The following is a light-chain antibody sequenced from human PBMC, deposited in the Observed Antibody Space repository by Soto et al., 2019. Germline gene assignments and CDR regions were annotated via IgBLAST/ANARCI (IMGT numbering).Light chain of an antibody. J-gene: IGKJ1*01. V-gene: IGKV1-39*01. CDR3: QQSDSTPTWT. Sequence: DIQMPQCPSSLSASVGARFTITCRASQTIDSFLNWYQMKPGKAPNLLIYAASSRATGVPDRFSGSGSGTDFTLTISSLQPEDFATYYCQQSDSTPTWTFGQGTKV. CDR2: AAS. CDR1: QTIDSF.